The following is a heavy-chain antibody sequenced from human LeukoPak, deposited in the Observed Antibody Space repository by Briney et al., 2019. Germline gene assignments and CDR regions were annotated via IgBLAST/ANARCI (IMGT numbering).Heavy chain of an antibody. CDR1: GFTFSSYE. CDR2: ISSSGSTI. Sequence: GGSLRLSCAASGFTFSSYEMNWVRQAPGKGLEWVSYISSSGSTIYYADSVKGRFTISRDNAKNSLYLQMNSLRAEDTAVYYCARDSSGYYLSYFDHWGQGTLVTVSS. J-gene: IGHJ4*02. CDR3: ARDSSGYYLSYFDH. V-gene: IGHV3-48*03. D-gene: IGHD3-22*01.